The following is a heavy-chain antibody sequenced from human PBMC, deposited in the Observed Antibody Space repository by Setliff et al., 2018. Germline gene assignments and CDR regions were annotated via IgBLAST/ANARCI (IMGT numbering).Heavy chain of an antibody. J-gene: IGHJ6*02. CDR3: ARGKVLYDYVWGSYRYEDYYYGMDV. V-gene: IGHV3-7*01. CDR2: IKQDGSEK. D-gene: IGHD3-16*02. CDR1: GFTFSSYW. Sequence: GGSLRLSCAASGFTFSSYWMSWVRQAPGKGLEWVANIKQDGSEKYYVDSVKGRSTISRDNAKNSLYLQMNSLRAEDTAVYYCARGKVLYDYVWGSYRYEDYYYGMDVWGQGTTVTVSS.